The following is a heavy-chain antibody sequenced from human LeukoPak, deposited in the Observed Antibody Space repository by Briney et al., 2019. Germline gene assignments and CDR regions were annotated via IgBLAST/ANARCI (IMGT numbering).Heavy chain of an antibody. D-gene: IGHD3-22*01. V-gene: IGHV4-31*03. CDR1: GGSISSGSYY. J-gene: IGHJ6*02. CDR2: IYYSGST. Sequence: SETLSLTCTVSGGSISSGSYYWSWIRQHPGKGLEWIGYIYYSGSTYYNPSLKSRVTISVDTSKNQFSLKLSSVTAADTAVYYCARDGVGYDSSGYYGYYYYGMDVWGQGTTVTVSS. CDR3: ARDGVGYDSSGYYGYYYYGMDV.